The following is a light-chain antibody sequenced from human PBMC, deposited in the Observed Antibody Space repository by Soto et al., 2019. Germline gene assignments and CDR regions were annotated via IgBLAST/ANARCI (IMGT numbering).Light chain of an antibody. CDR1: SSDVGGYNY. J-gene: IGLJ2*01. CDR2: EVS. V-gene: IGLV2-8*01. Sequence: QSALTQPPSASGSPGQSVTISCTGTSSDVGGYNYVSWYQQHPGKAPKLMIYEVSKRPSGVPDRFSGSKSGNTASLTVSGLQAEDGADYYCSSYAGSNNPVVFGGGTKLTV. CDR3: SSYAGSNNPVV.